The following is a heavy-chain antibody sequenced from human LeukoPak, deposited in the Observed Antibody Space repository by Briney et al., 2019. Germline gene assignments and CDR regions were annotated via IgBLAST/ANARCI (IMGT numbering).Heavy chain of an antibody. V-gene: IGHV3-23*01. J-gene: IGHJ4*02. CDR1: GFTFSNYA. CDR2: ISGSGGST. CDR3: ATQPAYDFWSGYLY. D-gene: IGHD3-3*01. Sequence: GGSLRLSCAASGFTFSNYAMSWVRQAPGKGPDWVSTISGSGGSTYYADSVKGRFAISRYSSKNTLYLQMNSLRAEDTAVYYCATQPAYDFWSGYLYWGQGTLVTVSS.